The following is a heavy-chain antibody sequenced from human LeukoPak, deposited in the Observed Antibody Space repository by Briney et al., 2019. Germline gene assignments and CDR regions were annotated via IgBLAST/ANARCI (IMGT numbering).Heavy chain of an antibody. CDR3: ARDTVDVLRYFDPNWFDP. CDR1: GYTFTNYG. CDR2: INTNTGNP. J-gene: IGHJ5*02. V-gene: IGHV7-4-1*02. D-gene: IGHD3-9*01. Sequence: GASVKVSCKASGYTFTNYGMNWVRQAPGQGLEWMGWINTNTGNPTYAQGFTGRFVFSLDTSVSTAYLQISSLKAEDTAVYYCARDTVDVLRYFDPNWFDPWGQGTLVTVSS.